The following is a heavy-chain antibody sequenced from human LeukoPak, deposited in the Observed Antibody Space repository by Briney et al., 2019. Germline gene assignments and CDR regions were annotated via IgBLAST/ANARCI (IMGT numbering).Heavy chain of an antibody. Sequence: SETLSLTCSVSGGSISRSNYFWGWIRQPPGKGLEWIATIYSSGSTYYNPSLASRVTISLDTSKNQFSLKLNSVTAADTAVYYCARDLNWGSQSPGGEMDWFDPWGQGTLVTVSS. CDR2: IYSSGST. J-gene: IGHJ5*02. V-gene: IGHV4-39*07. CDR1: GGSISRSNYF. D-gene: IGHD7-27*01. CDR3: ARDLNWGSQSPGGEMDWFDP.